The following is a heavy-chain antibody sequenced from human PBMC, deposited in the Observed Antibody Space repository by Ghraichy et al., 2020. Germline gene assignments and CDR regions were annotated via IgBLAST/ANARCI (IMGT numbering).Heavy chain of an antibody. Sequence: SETLSLTCTVSGGSINSYYWSWMRQPPGKGLEWIGYIYYSGSTNYTPSLKSRVTISIDTSKNQFSLKLTSVTAADTAVYYCVRLRLGELSSLDYWGQGTLVTVSS. CDR3: VRLRLGELSSLDY. J-gene: IGHJ4*02. CDR1: GGSINSYY. CDR2: IYYSGST. V-gene: IGHV4-59*01. D-gene: IGHD3-16*02.